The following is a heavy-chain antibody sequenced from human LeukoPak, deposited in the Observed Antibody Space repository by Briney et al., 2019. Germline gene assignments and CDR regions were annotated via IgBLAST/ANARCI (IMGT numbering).Heavy chain of an antibody. Sequence: ASVKVSCKASGYTFTSYGISWVRQAPGQGLEWMGWISAYNGNTNYAQKLQGRVTMTTDTSTSTAYMELRSLRSDDTAVYYCARAKVTVVVAATDWFDPWGQGTLVTVSS. CDR1: GYTFTSYG. D-gene: IGHD2-15*01. CDR2: ISAYNGNT. J-gene: IGHJ5*02. CDR3: ARAKVTVVVAATDWFDP. V-gene: IGHV1-18*01.